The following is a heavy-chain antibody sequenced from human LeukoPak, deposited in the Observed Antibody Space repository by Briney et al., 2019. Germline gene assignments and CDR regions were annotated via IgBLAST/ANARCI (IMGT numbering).Heavy chain of an antibody. CDR2: IYYSGST. V-gene: IGHV4-61*08. CDR1: GGSISSGGYY. D-gene: IGHD6-19*01. J-gene: IGHJ4*02. CDR3: AICIAVAGSIDY. Sequence: PSETLSLTCTVSGGSISSGGYYWSWIRQHPGKGLEWIGYIYYSGSTNYNPSLKSRVTISVDTSKNQFSLKLSSVTAADTAVYYCAICIAVAGSIDYWGQGTLVTVSS.